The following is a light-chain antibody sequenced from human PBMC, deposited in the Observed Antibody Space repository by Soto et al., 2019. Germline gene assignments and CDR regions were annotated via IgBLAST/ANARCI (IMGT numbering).Light chain of an antibody. V-gene: IGKV3-11*01. CDR3: QQRSNWPPT. J-gene: IGKJ2*01. CDR1: QSVSSY. Sequence: EIVLTQSPATLSLSPGEIATLSCRASQSVSSYLAWYQQKPGQAPRLLIYDASNRATGIPARFSGSGSGTDFTLTISSLEPEDSAVYYCQQRSNWPPTFGQGTKLEIK. CDR2: DAS.